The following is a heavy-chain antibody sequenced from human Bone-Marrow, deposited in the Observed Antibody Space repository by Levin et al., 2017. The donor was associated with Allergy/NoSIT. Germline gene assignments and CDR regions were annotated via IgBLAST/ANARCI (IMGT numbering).Heavy chain of an antibody. Sequence: GGSLRLSCAASGFTFSSYSMNWVRQAPGKGLEWVSSISSSSSYIYYADSVKGRFTISRDNAKNSLYLQMNSLRAEDTAVYYCARGAGSGSYQGEPWGQGTLVTVSS. V-gene: IGHV3-21*01. D-gene: IGHD3-10*01. CDR1: GFTFSSYS. CDR3: ARGAGSGSYQGEP. CDR2: ISSSSSYI. J-gene: IGHJ5*02.